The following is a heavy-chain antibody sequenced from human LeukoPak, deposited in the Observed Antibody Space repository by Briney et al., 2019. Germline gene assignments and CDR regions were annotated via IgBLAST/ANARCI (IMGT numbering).Heavy chain of an antibody. CDR1: GFTFNTNA. V-gene: IGHV3-48*03. CDR2: ISRSGNTR. Sequence: GGSLRLSCAASGFTFNTNAMSWVRQAPGKGLEWVSYISRSGNTRYYADSVKGRFTISRDNAKNSLYLQMNSLRAEDTAVYYCARWDNYYDSSGYPYWGQGTLVTVSS. CDR3: ARWDNYYDSSGYPY. J-gene: IGHJ4*02. D-gene: IGHD3-22*01.